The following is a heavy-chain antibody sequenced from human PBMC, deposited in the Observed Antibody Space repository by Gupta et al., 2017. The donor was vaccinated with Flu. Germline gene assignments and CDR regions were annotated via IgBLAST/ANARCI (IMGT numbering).Heavy chain of an antibody. CDR1: GYTFIGYY. D-gene: IGHD2-2*02. J-gene: IGHJ5*02. V-gene: IGHV1-2*06. CDR3: AREKFCSTASCYRWFDP. Sequence: VQSGAEVKKPGASVKVSCRASGYTFIGYYIHWVRQAPGHGLEWMGRINPNSGGTNYVQKFQGRVTMTTDTSINTAYMELSRLRSDDTAVYYCAREKFCSTASCYRWFDPWGQGTLVTVSS. CDR2: INPNSGGT.